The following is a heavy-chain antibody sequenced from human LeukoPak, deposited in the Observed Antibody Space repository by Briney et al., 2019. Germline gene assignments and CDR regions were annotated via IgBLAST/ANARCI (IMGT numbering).Heavy chain of an antibody. CDR1: GFTFRNYV. J-gene: IGHJ3*02. D-gene: IGHD3-16*01. CDR2: ISDDGSSE. Sequence: PGGSLGLSCAASGFTFRNYVIHWVRQAPGKGLEWVAGISDDGSSEHYADSVKGRFTISRDNSDNTLYVQMNSLRVEDTAVYYCARESYGSGHCAAFGIWGQGTLVTVSS. CDR3: ARESYGSGHCAAFGI. V-gene: IGHV3-30*04.